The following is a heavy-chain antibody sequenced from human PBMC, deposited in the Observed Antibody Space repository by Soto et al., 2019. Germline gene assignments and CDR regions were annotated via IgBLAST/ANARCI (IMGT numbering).Heavy chain of an antibody. D-gene: IGHD4-17*01. V-gene: IGHV5-51*01. J-gene: IGHJ6*02. CDR1: GYSFISYW. CDR2: IHPGDSDT. Sequence: GESLKISCKAYGYSFISYWIVWVRQMPGKGLEWMGIIHPGDSDTKYSPSFQGQVSISADKSIYTAYLQWSSLKASDTAMYYCARSEYGGYGDVYYGMDVWGQGTTVAVSS. CDR3: ARSEYGGYGDVYYGMDV.